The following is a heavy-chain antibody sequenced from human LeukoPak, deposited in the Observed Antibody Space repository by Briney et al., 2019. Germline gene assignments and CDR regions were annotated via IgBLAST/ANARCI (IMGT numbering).Heavy chain of an antibody. CDR1: GGSISSYY. J-gene: IGHJ6*02. D-gene: IGHD3-10*01. Sequence: SETLSLTCTVSGGSISSYYWSWIRQPPGKGLEWIGYIYYSGSTNYNPSFKSRVTISVDTSKNQFSLKLSSVTAADTAVYYCARHALRYYGSGSSTDVWGQGTTVTVSS. V-gene: IGHV4-59*08. CDR2: IYYSGST. CDR3: ARHALRYYGSGSSTDV.